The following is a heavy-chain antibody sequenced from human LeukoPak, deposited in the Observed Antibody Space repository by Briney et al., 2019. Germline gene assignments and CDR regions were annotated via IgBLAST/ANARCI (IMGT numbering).Heavy chain of an antibody. CDR3: ARVRYYYDGSGNNAYYFDL. CDR2: INHSGST. Sequence: PSETLSLTCAVYGGSFSGYYWSWIRQPPGKGLEWIGEINHSGSTNYNPSLKSRVTISVDTSKNQFSLRLSSVTAADTAVYYCARVRYYYDGSGNNAYYFDLWGQGTLVTVSS. V-gene: IGHV4-34*01. CDR1: GGSFSGYY. J-gene: IGHJ4*02. D-gene: IGHD3-22*01.